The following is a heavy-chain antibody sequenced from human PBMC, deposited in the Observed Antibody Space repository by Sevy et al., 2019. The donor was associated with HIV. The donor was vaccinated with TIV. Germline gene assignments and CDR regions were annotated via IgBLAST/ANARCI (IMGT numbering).Heavy chain of an antibody. CDR3: ARPRANYVDHYFFFAMDV. J-gene: IGHJ6*02. CDR1: GFAFSDYFA. Sequence: GGSLRLSCAASGFAFSDYFAMHWVRQAPGKGLEWVALISYDESDKYYADSVKGRFTISRDNFKNTLYLQMNSLTTEDTAVYYCARPRANYVDHYFFFAMDVWVQGTTVTVSS. D-gene: IGHD4-17*01. CDR2: ISYDESDK. V-gene: IGHV3-30-3*01.